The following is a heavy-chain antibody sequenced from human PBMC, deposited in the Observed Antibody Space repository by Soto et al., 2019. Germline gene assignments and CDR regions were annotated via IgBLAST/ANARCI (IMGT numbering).Heavy chain of an antibody. J-gene: IGHJ6*02. CDR1: GFTFSSHG. Sequence: PGGSLRLSCATSGFTFSSHGMSWVRQAPGKGLERVSTISGSGTTYYADSVKGRFTISRDNSKNTLYLQMNSLRADDTAVYPCAQETSSTWGYMEVWGQGATVTVSS. CDR3: AQETSSTWGYMEV. CDR2: ISGSGTT. V-gene: IGHV3-23*01. D-gene: IGHD6-13*01.